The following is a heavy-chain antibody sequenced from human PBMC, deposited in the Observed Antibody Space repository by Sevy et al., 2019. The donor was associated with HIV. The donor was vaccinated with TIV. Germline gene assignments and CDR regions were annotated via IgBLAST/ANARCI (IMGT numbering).Heavy chain of an antibody. D-gene: IGHD2-8*01. CDR2: INPNSGGT. CDR3: ARAGVAGAFDI. J-gene: IGHJ3*02. CDR1: GYTFTGYY. Sequence: ASVKVSCKASGYTFTGYYMHWVRQAPGQGLEWMGGINPNSGGTKYAQKFQGRVTMTRDTSISTAYMELSRLRSDETAVYYCARAGVAGAFDIWGHGTMVTVSS. V-gene: IGHV1-2*02.